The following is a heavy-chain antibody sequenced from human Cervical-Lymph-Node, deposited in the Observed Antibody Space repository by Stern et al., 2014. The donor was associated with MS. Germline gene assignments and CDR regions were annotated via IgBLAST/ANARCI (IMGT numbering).Heavy chain of an antibody. J-gene: IGHJ4*02. CDR1: GHTLTDFS. D-gene: IGHD3-10*01. CDR2: SDSEDGEA. CDR3: AASHGHRGHDY. V-gene: IGHV1-24*01. Sequence: QDQLEESGGEVRKPGASVKVSCKVSGHTLTDFSMHWVRQAPGKGPERMVASDSEDGEAVYAEKFQGRSTMTDDTSTDTAYMELSSLKSEDTAVYYFAASHGHRGHDYWGQGTLVPVS.